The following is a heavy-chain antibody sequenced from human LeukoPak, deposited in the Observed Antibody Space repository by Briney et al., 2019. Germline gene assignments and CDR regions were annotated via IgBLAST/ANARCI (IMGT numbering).Heavy chain of an antibody. CDR3: AKDYYGSGSYYNVAHLYYYYYGMDV. J-gene: IGHJ6*02. Sequence: PGGSLRLSCAASGFTFSSYAMSWVRQAPGKGLEWVSAIIGSGGSAYCADSVKGRFTISRDNSKNTLYLQMNSLRAEDTAVYYCAKDYYGSGSYYNVAHLYYYYYGMDVWGQGTTATVSS. V-gene: IGHV3-23*01. D-gene: IGHD3-10*01. CDR2: IIGSGGSA. CDR1: GFTFSSYA.